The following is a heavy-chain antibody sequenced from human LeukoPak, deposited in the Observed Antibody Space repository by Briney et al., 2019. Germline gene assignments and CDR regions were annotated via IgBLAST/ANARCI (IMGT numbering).Heavy chain of an antibody. CDR2: ISSSSSYI. V-gene: IGHV3-21*01. J-gene: IGHJ5*02. CDR1: GFTFSSYS. D-gene: IGHD2-2*02. Sequence: GGSLRLSCAASGFTFSSYSMNWVRQAPGRGREWVSSISSSSSYIYYADSVKGRFTISRDNAKNSLYLQMNRLRAEDTAVYYCASDRVVPAAIPWGQGTLVTVSS. CDR3: ASDRVVPAAIP.